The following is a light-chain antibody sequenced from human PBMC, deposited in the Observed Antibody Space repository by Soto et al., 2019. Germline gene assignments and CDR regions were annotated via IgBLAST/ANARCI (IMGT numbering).Light chain of an antibody. CDR1: NIGSKS. CDR2: YDS. CDR3: HVWDGRRDHVV. Sequence: SYELTQPPSVSVAPGKTARITCGGNNIGSKSVHWYRQKPGQAPVLVIYYDSDRPSGIPERFSGSNSGNTATLTISRVEAGDEADYYCHVWDGRRDHVVFGGGTKLTVL. V-gene: IGLV3-21*04. J-gene: IGLJ2*01.